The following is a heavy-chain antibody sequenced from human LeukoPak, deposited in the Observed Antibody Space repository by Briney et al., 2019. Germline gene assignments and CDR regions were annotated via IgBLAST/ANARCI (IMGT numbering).Heavy chain of an antibody. CDR1: GGTFSSYA. J-gene: IGHJ6*03. Sequence: ASVKVSCKASGGTFSSYAISWVRQAPGQGLEWMGGIIPIFGTANYAQKFQGRVTITADESTSTAYMELSSLRSEDTAVYYCALDYGDYPVLDYYYMDVWGKGTTVTISS. V-gene: IGHV1-69*13. CDR2: IIPIFGTA. CDR3: ALDYGDYPVLDYYYMDV. D-gene: IGHD4-17*01.